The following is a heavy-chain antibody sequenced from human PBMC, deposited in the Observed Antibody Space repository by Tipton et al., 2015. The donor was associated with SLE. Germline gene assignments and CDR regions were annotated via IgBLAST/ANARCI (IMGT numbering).Heavy chain of an antibody. J-gene: IGHJ5*02. CDR1: GGSFSGYY. Sequence: TLSLTCAVYGGSFSGYYWSWIRQPPGKGLEWIGEINHSGSTNYNPSPKSRVTISVDTSKNQFSLKLSSVTAADTAVYYCARGVVAATHWFDPWGQGTLVTVSS. V-gene: IGHV4-34*01. CDR2: INHSGST. D-gene: IGHD2-15*01. CDR3: ARGVVAATHWFDP.